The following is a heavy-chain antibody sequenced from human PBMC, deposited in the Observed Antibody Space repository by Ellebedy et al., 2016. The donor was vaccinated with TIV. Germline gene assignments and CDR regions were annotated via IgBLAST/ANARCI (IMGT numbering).Heavy chain of an antibody. CDR1: GFTFSSYA. Sequence: GESLKISXAASGFTFSSYAMSWVRQAPGKGLEWVSGISGTGGSTYYADSVKGRFTISRDNSKSTLYLQMNSLRAEDTAVYFCAKCPESYYDSSGRPYYFDYWGQGTLVIVSS. D-gene: IGHD3-22*01. J-gene: IGHJ4*02. CDR3: AKCPESYYDSSGRPYYFDY. CDR2: ISGTGGST. V-gene: IGHV3-23*01.